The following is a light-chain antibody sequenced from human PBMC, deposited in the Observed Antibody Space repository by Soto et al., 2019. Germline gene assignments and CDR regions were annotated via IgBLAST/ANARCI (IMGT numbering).Light chain of an antibody. J-gene: IGKJ2*01. CDR2: DTS. V-gene: IGKV3-11*01. CDR3: QVRSDWPPFKYT. Sequence: EIVLTQSPASLSLSPGERATLSCRASQCVDSLLAWYQQKPGRTPRLLIYDTSNRATGIPARFSGSGSGTDFTLTISRLEPEDFAVYYCQVRSDWPPFKYTFGQGTKLEVK. CDR1: QCVDSL.